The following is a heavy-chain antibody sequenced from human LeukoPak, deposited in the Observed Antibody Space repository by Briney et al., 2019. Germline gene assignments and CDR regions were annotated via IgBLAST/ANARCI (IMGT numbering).Heavy chain of an antibody. CDR1: GFTVSSNY. Sequence: GGSLRLSCAASGFTVSSNYMSWVRQAPGKGLEGVSVIYSGGSTYYADSVKGRFTISRDNSKNTLYLQMNSLRAEDTAVYYCAELGITMIGGVWGKGTTVTISS. J-gene: IGHJ6*04. CDR3: AELGITMIGGV. V-gene: IGHV3-66*01. CDR2: IYSGGST. D-gene: IGHD3-10*02.